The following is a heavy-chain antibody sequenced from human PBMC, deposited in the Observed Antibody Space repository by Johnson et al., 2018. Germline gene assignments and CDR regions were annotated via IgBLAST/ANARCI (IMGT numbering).Heavy chain of an antibody. CDR3: EGDITADIADV. D-gene: IGHD2-15*01. CDR2: VSSAGSST. V-gene: IGHV3-74*02. J-gene: IGHJ6*02. Sequence: VQLVQSGGGLVEPGGTLRLSCTASGFTFSNYWFHWVRHSPGKGLEWVSRVSSAGSSTTYVDSVRDRFTISRDNAKNTLYLQMNSLRAEDTAVYYCEGDITADIADVWGQGTTVTVSS. CDR1: GFTFSNYW.